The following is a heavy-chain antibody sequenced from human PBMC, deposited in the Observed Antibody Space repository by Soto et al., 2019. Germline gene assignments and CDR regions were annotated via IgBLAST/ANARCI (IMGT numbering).Heavy chain of an antibody. Sequence: PGGSLRLSCAASGFTFSSYGMHWVRQAPGKGLEWVAVISYDGSNKYCADSVKGRFTISRDNSKNTLYLQMNSLRAEDTAVYYCAKTNFTMVPWFDPWGQGTLVTVSS. V-gene: IGHV3-30*18. J-gene: IGHJ5*02. D-gene: IGHD3-10*01. CDR3: AKTNFTMVPWFDP. CDR2: ISYDGSNK. CDR1: GFTFSSYG.